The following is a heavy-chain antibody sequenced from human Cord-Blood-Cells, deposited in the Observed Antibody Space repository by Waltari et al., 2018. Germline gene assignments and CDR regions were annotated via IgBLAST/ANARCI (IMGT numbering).Heavy chain of an antibody. V-gene: IGHV1-58*01. J-gene: IGHJ4*02. Sequence: QMQLVQSGPEVKKPGTSVKVSCKASGFTFTSSAVQWVRQARGQRLEWIGGIVVGSGNTNYAEKYQERVTITRDMSTSTAYMELSSLRSEDTAVYYCAAGGYSSSPCDYWGQGTLVTVSS. D-gene: IGHD6-6*01. CDR1: GFTFTSSA. CDR3: AAGGYSSSPCDY. CDR2: IVVGSGNT.